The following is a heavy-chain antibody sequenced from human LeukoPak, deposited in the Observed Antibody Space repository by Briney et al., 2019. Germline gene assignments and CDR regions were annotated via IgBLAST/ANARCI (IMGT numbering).Heavy chain of an antibody. D-gene: IGHD6-13*01. V-gene: IGHV3-53*01. CDR2: IYSDRST. J-gene: IGHJ4*02. CDR3: ARDTLSSSAFFH. CDR1: GFTVSSNY. Sequence: GGSLRLSCAASGFTVSSNYMSWVRQAPGKGLEWVSIIYSDRSTYYADSVKGRFTISRDNSKNTLYLQMNSLRAEDTAMYYCARDTLSSSAFFHWGQGTLVTVSS.